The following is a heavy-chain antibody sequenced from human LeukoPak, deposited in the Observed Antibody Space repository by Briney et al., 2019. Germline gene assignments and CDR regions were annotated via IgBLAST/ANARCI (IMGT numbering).Heavy chain of an antibody. CDR1: GFTFSNYW. D-gene: IGHD7-27*01. CDR2: MKEDGSQK. V-gene: IGHV3-7*01. J-gene: IGHJ4*02. Sequence: GGSLRLSCVASGFTFSNYWMSWVRQAPGKGLQWVANMKEDGSQKHYVDSVNGRFTISRDNSKNTLFLQMNSLRTEGTAIYHCARGGNWGYFDYWGQGTLVTVSS. CDR3: ARGGNWGYFDY.